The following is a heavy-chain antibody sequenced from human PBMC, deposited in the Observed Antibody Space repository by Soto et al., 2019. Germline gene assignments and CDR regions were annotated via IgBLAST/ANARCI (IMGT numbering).Heavy chain of an antibody. V-gene: IGHV3-23*01. Sequence: GGSLRLSCAASGFTFSNYAMTWVRQAPGKGLEWVSHITGSGGSTYYADSVKGRFTISRDNSKNTLYLQMNSLRAEDTAEYYCEDYRHRNNFYGMDVWGQGTTVTVSS. CDR1: GFTFSNYA. J-gene: IGHJ6*02. D-gene: IGHD4-4*01. CDR3: EDYRHRNNFYGMDV. CDR2: ITGSGGST.